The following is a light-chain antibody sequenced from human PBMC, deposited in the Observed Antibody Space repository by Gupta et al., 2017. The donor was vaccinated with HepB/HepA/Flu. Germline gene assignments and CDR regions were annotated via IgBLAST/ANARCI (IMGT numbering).Light chain of an antibody. CDR3: QQSFEIPFT. CDR2: LAS. V-gene: IGKV1-39*01. J-gene: IGKJ2*01. CDR1: QNIHTF. Sequence: DIQMTQSPSSLSASVGDRVTITCRTSQNIHTFLNWYQQRPGKAPKLLIYLASTLQSGVPSTFNGRGSGTDFNLSISSLQPEDFGTYYCQQSFEIPFTFGQGTKLEIK.